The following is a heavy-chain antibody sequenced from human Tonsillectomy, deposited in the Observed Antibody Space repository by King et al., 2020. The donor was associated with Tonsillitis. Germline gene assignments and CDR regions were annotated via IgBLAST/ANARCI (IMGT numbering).Heavy chain of an antibody. V-gene: IGHV1-46*03. D-gene: IGHD1-26*01. Sequence: QLVQSGAEVKKPGASVKVSCKASGYTFTRHYMHWVRQAPGQGLEWVGMINPTGGTTSYAQKLEGRVTMTRDTSTRTVYMEVSSLRSEDTAVYYCARARSMDWELLPPVPGGFAMWSQGTMVTVSS. J-gene: IGHJ3*02. CDR1: GYTFTRHY. CDR2: INPTGGTT. CDR3: ARARSMDWELLPPVPGGFAM.